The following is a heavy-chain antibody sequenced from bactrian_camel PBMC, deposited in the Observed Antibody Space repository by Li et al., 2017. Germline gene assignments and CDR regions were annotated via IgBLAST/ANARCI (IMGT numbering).Heavy chain of an antibody. Sequence: VQLVESGGGSVRPGGSLRLSCTVSGDTYNKYCMGWFRQPPGKEREGVAAIDSDGLAKYADSVKGRFTISQDDAKNTLYLQMNSLKPEDTAMYYCAAGGGNGAFCYTGERSMDYWGQGTQVTVS. CDR2: IDSDGLA. J-gene: IGHJ4*01. CDR3: AAGGGNGAFCYTGERSMDY. CDR1: GDTYNKYC. D-gene: IGHD2*01. V-gene: IGHV3S53*01.